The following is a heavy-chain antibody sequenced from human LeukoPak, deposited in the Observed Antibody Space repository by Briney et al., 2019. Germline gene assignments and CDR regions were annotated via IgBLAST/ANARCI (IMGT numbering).Heavy chain of an antibody. CDR2: IYYSGST. CDR3: ARDRLGFGESNIDY. V-gene: IGHV4-59*01. CDR1: GGSISSYY. D-gene: IGHD3-10*01. Sequence: SETLSLTCTVSGGSISSYYWSWIRQPPGKGLEWIGYIYYSGSTNYNPSLKSRVTISVDTSKNQFSLKLSSVTAADTAVYYCARDRLGFGESNIDYSGHGILVTGSS. J-gene: IGHJ4*01.